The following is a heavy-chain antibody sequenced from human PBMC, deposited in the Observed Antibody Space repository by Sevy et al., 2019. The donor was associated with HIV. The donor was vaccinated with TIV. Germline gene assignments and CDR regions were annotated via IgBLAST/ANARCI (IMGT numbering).Heavy chain of an antibody. CDR2: FCPGDSDI. Sequence: GESLKISCKISGYSFTSYCIGWVRQMTGKGLEWMGIFCPGDSDISYSPSFQGQVTISADKSISTVYLQWRSLKASDTAMYYCTRQGPSDGMDVWGRGNTVTVSS. CDR3: TRQGPSDGMDV. CDR1: GYSFTSYC. V-gene: IGHV5-51*01. J-gene: IGHJ6*02.